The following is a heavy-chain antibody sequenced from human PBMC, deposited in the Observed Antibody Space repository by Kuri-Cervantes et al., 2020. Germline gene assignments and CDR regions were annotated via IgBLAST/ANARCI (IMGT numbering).Heavy chain of an antibody. D-gene: IGHD3-22*01. V-gene: IGHV4-59*01. CDR3: ATDSSGYYYAGSWLDP. CDR2: IYNGGST. Sequence: SETLSLTCTVSGGFISTYYWSWIRQPPGKGLEWIGYIYNGGSTKYNPSLESRVTMSVDTSKNQFSLRLNSVTAADTAVYYCATDSSGYYYAGSWLDPWGQGTLVTVSS. CDR1: GGFISTYY. J-gene: IGHJ5*02.